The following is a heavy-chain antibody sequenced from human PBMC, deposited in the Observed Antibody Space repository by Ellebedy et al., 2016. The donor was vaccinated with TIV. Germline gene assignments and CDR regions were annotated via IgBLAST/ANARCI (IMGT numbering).Heavy chain of an antibody. Sequence: ASVKVSCKTSGYTFNAYHIHWVRQAPGQGLEWMGWVYPGSGDTIYAQKFQGRVTMTRDTSISTAYMELSRLRSDDTAVYYCARDTGAYKLYCFDYWGQGTLVTVSS. V-gene: IGHV1-2*02. CDR2: VYPGSGDT. CDR3: ARDTGAYKLYCFDY. D-gene: IGHD3-16*01. J-gene: IGHJ4*02. CDR1: GYTFNAYH.